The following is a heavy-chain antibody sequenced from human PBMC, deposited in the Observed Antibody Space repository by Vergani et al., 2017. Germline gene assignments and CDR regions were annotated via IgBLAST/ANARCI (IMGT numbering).Heavy chain of an antibody. CDR3: ARSRIYYGAGSPDY. D-gene: IGHD3-10*01. V-gene: IGHV4-59*11. CDR1: FDSIRNLY. Sequence: QVQLQESGPGLVKSSETLSLTCSVSFDSIRNLYFNWIRQPPGKGLEWIGSIHYSENTNYNPSLKTRVTISVDTSSNQFSLYLTSVTAADTAVYYCARSRIYYGAGSPDYWGQGTLVTVSS. CDR2: IHYSENT. J-gene: IGHJ4*02.